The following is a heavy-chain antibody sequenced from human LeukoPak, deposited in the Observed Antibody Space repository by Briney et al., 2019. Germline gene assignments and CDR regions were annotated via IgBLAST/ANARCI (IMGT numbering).Heavy chain of an antibody. V-gene: IGHV4-30-4*07. CDR1: GGSISSGGYS. CDR2: IYYSGST. D-gene: IGHD3-22*01. J-gene: IGHJ4*02. CDR3: ARGAYYYDSSGYLLDY. Sequence: SETLSLTCAVSGGSISSGGYSWSWIRQPPVKGLEWIGYIYYSGSTYYNPSLKSRVTISVDTSKNQFSLKLSSVTAADTAVYYCARGAYYYDSSGYLLDYWGQGTLVTVSS.